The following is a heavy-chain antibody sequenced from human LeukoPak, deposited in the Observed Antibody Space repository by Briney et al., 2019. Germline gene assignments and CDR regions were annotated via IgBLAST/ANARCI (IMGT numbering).Heavy chain of an antibody. Sequence: PSQTLSLTCGLSGGSISSGSYSWRWIRQPPGRGLEWLEYIYHSGSTYYNPSLKIRVTISIDRSKNQFSLKLTSVTAADTAVYYCASECRYCSSTSPDYWGQRTLVTVSS. CDR3: ASECRYCSSTSPDY. D-gene: IGHD2-2*01. CDR2: IYHSGST. V-gene: IGHV4-30-2*01. CDR1: GGSISSGSYS. J-gene: IGHJ4*02.